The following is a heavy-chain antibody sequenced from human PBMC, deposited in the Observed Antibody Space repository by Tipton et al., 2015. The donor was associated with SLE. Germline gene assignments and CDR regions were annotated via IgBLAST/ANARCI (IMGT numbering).Heavy chain of an antibody. CDR2: SDWSSTFV. Sequence: SLRLSCVASGFKFDDFAMHWVRQVPGKGLEWVAGSDWSSTFVDYADSVKGRFTISRDNARNYLYLQMNSLRADDTAVYYCASQMYSGSFRGAFDIWGQGTMVTVSS. V-gene: IGHV3-9*01. CDR1: GFKFDDFA. CDR3: ASQMYSGSFRGAFDI. D-gene: IGHD1-26*01. J-gene: IGHJ3*02.